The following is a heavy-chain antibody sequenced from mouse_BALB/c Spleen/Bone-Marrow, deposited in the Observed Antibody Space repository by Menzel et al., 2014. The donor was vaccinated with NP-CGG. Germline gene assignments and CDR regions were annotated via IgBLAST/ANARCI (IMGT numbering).Heavy chain of an antibody. Sequence: EVQLHQSGAELVKPGASVKLSCTASGFNIKDTYMHWVKQRPEQGLEWIGRIDPANGNTKYDPKFQGKATITADTSSNTAYLQLSSLTSEDTAVYYCAGYRYGWYFDVWGAGTTVTVSS. CDR3: AGYRYGWYFDV. CDR1: GFNIKDTY. V-gene: IGHV14-3*02. D-gene: IGHD2-14*01. J-gene: IGHJ1*01. CDR2: IDPANGNT.